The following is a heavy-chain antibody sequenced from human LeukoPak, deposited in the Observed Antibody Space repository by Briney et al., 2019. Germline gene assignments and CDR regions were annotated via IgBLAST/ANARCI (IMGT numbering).Heavy chain of an antibody. CDR1: GGSFSGYY. V-gene: IGHV4-34*01. J-gene: IGHJ5*02. CDR3: ASLGGEREYDILTGDGAPA. CDR2: INHSGST. D-gene: IGHD3-9*01. Sequence: SETLSLTCAVYGGSFSGYYWSWIRQPPGKGLEWIGEINHSGSTNYNPSLKSRVTISVDTSKNQFSLKLSSVTAADTAVYYCASLGGEREYDILTGDGAPAWGQGTLVTVSS.